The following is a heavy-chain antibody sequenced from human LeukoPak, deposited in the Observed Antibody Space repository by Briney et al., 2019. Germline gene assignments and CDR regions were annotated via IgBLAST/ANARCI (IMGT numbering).Heavy chain of an antibody. Sequence: PGGSLRLSCAASGFTFSSYWMHWVRRAPGKGLVWVSRINSDGSSTSYADSVKGRFTISRDNAKKKLYLQMNSLRGKDTAVYYCAREGCSGGSCYSGYSVGFEPWGQGTLVTVS. J-gene: IGHJ5*02. CDR1: GFTFSSYW. CDR3: AREGCSGGSCYSGYSVGFEP. V-gene: IGHV3-74*01. D-gene: IGHD2-15*01. CDR2: INSDGSST.